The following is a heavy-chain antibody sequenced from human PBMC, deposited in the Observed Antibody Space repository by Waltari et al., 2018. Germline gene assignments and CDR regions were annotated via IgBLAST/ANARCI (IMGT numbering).Heavy chain of an antibody. Sequence: EVQLVESGGGLVQPGGSLRLSCAASGFTFSNYWMSWVRQAPGKGLEGVANIKQDGTESFFVDSVRGRVTISRDNANDSLYLQMNSLRAEDTAVYYCATWRWGQSEFDYWGQGTLVTVSS. V-gene: IGHV3-7*01. CDR3: ATWRWGQSEFDY. CDR1: GFTFSNYW. J-gene: IGHJ4*02. CDR2: IKQDGTES. D-gene: IGHD7-27*01.